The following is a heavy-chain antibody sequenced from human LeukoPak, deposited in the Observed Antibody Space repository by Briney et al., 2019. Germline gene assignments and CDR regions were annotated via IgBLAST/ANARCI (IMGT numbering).Heavy chain of an antibody. CDR3: ARDRNDYGGNSEYYYYGMDV. CDR2: ISSSSSYI. V-gene: IGHV3-21*01. J-gene: IGHJ6*02. Sequence: GGSLRLSCAASGFTFSSYSMNWVRQAPGKGLEWVSSISSSSSYIYYADSVKGRFTISRDNAKNSLYLQMNSLRAEDTAVYYCARDRNDYGGNSEYYYYGMDVWGQGTTVTVSS. CDR1: GFTFSSYS. D-gene: IGHD4-23*01.